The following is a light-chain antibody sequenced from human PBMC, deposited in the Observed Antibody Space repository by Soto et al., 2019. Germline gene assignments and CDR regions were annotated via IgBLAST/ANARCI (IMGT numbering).Light chain of an antibody. J-gene: IGKJ2*01. CDR2: GAS. CDR3: QQYGTT. V-gene: IGKV3-20*01. CDR1: LSVSCSY. Sequence: EMVLTQSPGTLSLSPRERATLSCRASLSVSCSYLAWYQQKSGQAPRLLIYGASSRATGNPDRFSGSGSGTDFTRTISRLEPEDFAVYYCQQYGTTFGQGTKLDIK.